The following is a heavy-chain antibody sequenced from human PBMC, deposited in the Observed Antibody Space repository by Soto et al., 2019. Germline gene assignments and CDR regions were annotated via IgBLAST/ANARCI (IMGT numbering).Heavy chain of an antibody. CDR1: GGTFSNFA. J-gene: IGHJ6*02. D-gene: IGHD2-15*01. CDR3: ARDQVENGMDV. V-gene: IGHV1-69*12. CDR2: IIPIFGTT. Sequence: QVQLVQSGAEVKKPGSSVKVSCKASGGTFSNFAISWVRQAPGQGLEWMGGIIPIFGTTNYAQKFQGRVMITADESTGTGYMELSSLRFEDSAVYYCARDQVENGMDVWGQGTTVTVSS.